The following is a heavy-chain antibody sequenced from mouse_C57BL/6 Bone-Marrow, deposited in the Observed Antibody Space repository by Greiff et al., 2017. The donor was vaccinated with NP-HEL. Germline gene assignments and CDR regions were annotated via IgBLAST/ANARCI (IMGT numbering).Heavy chain of an antibody. CDR3: ARSGVIITTVVATDFDV. J-gene: IGHJ1*03. V-gene: IGHV1-42*01. Sequence: EVQLQQSGPELVKPGASVKISCKASGYSFTGYYMNWVKQSPEKSLEWIGEINPSTGGTTYNQKFKAKATLTVDKSSSTAYMQLKSLTSEDSAVYYCARSGVIITTVVATDFDVWGTGTTVTVSS. D-gene: IGHD1-1*01. CDR1: GYSFTGYY. CDR2: INPSTGGT.